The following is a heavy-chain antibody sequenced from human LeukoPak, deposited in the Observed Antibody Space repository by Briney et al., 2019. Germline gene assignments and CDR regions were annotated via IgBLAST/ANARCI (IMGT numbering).Heavy chain of an antibody. V-gene: IGHV3-30*18. Sequence: QTGGSLRLSCAASGFTFSSYGMHWVRQAPGKGLEWVAVISYAGTNKYYADSVKGRFTISRDNSKNTLYLQMNSLRVEDTAVYYCAKDAGRLGETLDYWGQGTLVTVSS. D-gene: IGHD3-16*01. CDR3: AKDAGRLGETLDY. J-gene: IGHJ4*02. CDR2: ISYAGTNK. CDR1: GFTFSSYG.